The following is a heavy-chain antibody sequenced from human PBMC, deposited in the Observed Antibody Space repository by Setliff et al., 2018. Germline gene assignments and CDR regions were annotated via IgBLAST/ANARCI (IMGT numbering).Heavy chain of an antibody. CDR1: GGSFTTYY. CDR3: AREVGISGYYGRSSHNAFDI. J-gene: IGHJ3*02. CDR2: IYYSGST. Sequence: SETLSLTCTVSGGSFTTYYWSWIRQSPGKGLEWIGYIYYSGSTNYNPSLQSRVTMSVYTSKNQFSLNLNSVTAADTAVYYCAREVGISGYYGRSSHNAFDIWGQGKMVTVSS. V-gene: IGHV4-59*01. D-gene: IGHD3-22*01.